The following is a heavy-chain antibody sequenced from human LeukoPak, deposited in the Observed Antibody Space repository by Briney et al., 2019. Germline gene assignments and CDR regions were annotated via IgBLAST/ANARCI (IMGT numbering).Heavy chain of an antibody. V-gene: IGHV3-9*01. CDR3: AKGYCSSISCHADY. CDR2: ISWNRGSI. J-gene: IGHJ4*02. D-gene: IGHD2-2*01. CDR1: GFTFDDYA. Sequence: PGGSLRLSCAASGFTFDDYAMHWVRQAQGMGLEWVSGISWNRGSIGYADSVKGRFTISRDNAKMSLYLQMNSLRAEDTALYYCAKGYCSSISCHADYWGQGTLVTASS.